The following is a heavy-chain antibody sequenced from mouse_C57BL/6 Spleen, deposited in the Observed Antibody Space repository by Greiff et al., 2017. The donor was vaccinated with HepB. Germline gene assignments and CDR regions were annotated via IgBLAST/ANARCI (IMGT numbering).Heavy chain of an antibody. V-gene: IGHV5-4*03. D-gene: IGHD3-3*01. CDR1: GLTFSSYA. CDR3: ARDSASRFAY. J-gene: IGHJ3*01. CDR2: ISDGGSYT. Sequence: EVKLVESGGGLVKPGGSLKLSCAASGLTFSSYAMSWVRQTPEKRLEWVATISDGGSYTYYPDNVKGRFTISRDNAKNNLYLQMSHLKSEDTAMFYCARDSASRFAYWGRGARVTVSA.